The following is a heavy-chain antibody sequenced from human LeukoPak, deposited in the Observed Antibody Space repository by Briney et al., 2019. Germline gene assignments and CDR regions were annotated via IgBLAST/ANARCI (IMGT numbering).Heavy chain of an antibody. J-gene: IGHJ5*02. V-gene: IGHV3-30*02. CDR3: AKDLMRDRWFGES. CDR1: GFTFNIYA. Sequence: GGSLRLSCVASGFTFNIYALHWVRQAPGKGLEWVAFIRYDGNDKFYADSVKGRFTISRDTSKNTLYLQMNSLRTEDTAVYYCAKDLMRDRWFGESWGQGTLVTVSS. D-gene: IGHD3-10*01. CDR2: IRYDGNDK.